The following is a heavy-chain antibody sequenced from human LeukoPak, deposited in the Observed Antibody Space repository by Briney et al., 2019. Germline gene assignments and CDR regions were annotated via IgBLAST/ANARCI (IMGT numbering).Heavy chain of an antibody. J-gene: IGHJ4*02. Sequence: TGGSLRLSCAASGFTFSSYSMNWVRQAPGKGLEWVPSISSSSSYIYYADSVRGRFTISRDNAKNSLYLQVNSLRAEDTAVYYCARADTTHPYYFDYWGQGTLVTVSS. V-gene: IGHV3-21*01. CDR2: ISSSSSYI. CDR3: ARADTTHPYYFDY. CDR1: GFTFSSYS. D-gene: IGHD5-18*01.